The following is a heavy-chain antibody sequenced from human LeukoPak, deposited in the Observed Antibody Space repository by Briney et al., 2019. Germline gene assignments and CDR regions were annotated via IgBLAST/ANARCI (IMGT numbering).Heavy chain of an antibody. CDR1: GGSISSGGYS. D-gene: IGHD5-18*01. CDR2: IYYSGST. J-gene: IGHJ4*02. V-gene: IGHV4-31*11. CDR3: ARDKYSYGLDY. Sequence: SETLSLTCAVSGGSISSGGYSWSWIRQHPGKGLEWIGYIYYSGSTYYNPSLKSRVTISVDTSKNQFSLKLSSVTAADTAVYYCARDKYSYGLDYWGQGTLVTVSS.